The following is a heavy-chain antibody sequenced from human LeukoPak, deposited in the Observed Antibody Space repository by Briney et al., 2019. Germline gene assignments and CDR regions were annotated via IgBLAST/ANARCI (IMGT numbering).Heavy chain of an antibody. CDR3: ARGGGYSGYDSLYYFDY. V-gene: IGHV4-4*07. Sequence: SETLSLTCTVSGGSISSYYWSWIRQPAGKGLEGSVRIYTSGSTNYNPSLSGRVIISVDTSKNQFSLKLSSVTAADTAVYYCARGGGYSGYDSLYYFDYWGQGTLVTVSS. D-gene: IGHD5-12*01. J-gene: IGHJ4*02. CDR1: GGSISSYY. CDR2: IYTSGST.